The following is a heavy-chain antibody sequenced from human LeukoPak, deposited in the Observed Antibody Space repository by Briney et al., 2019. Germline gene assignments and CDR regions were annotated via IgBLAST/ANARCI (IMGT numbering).Heavy chain of an antibody. CDR1: GYTLTGYY. J-gene: IGHJ6*02. CDR3: ARVRYGDYYYGMDV. V-gene: IGHV1-2*04. D-gene: IGHD4-17*01. Sequence: ASVKVSCKASGYTLTGYYMHLVRQAPGQGLEWMGWINPNSGGTNYAQKFQGWVTMTRDTSISTAYMELRSLRSDDTAVYYCARVRYGDYYYGMDVWGQGTTVTVSS. CDR2: INPNSGGT.